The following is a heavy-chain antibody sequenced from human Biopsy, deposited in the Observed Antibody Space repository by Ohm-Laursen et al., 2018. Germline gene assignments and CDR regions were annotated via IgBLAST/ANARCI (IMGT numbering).Heavy chain of an antibody. CDR1: GFTFSGYW. J-gene: IGHJ4*02. D-gene: IGHD3-22*01. CDR3: ARDSSGHYDSSGSDY. Sequence: GSLRLSCAASGFTFSGYWMSWVRQAPGKGLEWVANIRQDGSERYYVDSVKGRFTISRDNTKNSLYLEMNSLRAEDTAVYYCARDSSGHYDSSGSDYWGRETLVTVSS. V-gene: IGHV3-7*01. CDR2: IRQDGSER.